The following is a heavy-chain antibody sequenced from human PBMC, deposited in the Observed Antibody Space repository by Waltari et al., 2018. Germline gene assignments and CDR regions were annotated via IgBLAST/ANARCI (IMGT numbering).Heavy chain of an antibody. V-gene: IGHV3-73*01. CDR2: IRNKADTYAT. CDR1: GLTFTDST. CDR3: TRLAGGGDYFDY. J-gene: IGHJ4*02. D-gene: IGHD3-10*01. Sequence: EVQLVESGGDLVQPGGSLKLSCAAYGLTFTDSTMHWVSQASGKGLEWVGRIRNKADTYATAYTASVKGRFTISRDDSKNTTYLQMNSLKTEDTAVYYCTRLAGGGDYFDYWGQGTLVTVSS.